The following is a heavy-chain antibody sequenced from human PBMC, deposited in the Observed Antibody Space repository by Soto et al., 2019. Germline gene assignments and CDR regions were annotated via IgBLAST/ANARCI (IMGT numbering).Heavy chain of an antibody. CDR2: IYYSGST. J-gene: IGHJ5*02. CDR3: ARQNWNDYGDYRQENWFDP. CDR1: GGSISSSSYY. Sequence: SETLSLTCTVSGGSISSSSYYWGWIRQPPGKGLEWIGSIYYSGSTYYNPSLKSRITISVATSKNQFSLKLSSVTAADTAVYYCARQNWNDYGDYRQENWFDPWGQGTLVTVSS. V-gene: IGHV4-39*01. D-gene: IGHD4-17*01.